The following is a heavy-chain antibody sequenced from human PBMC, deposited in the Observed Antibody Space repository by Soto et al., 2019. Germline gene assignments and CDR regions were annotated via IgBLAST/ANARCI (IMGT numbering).Heavy chain of an antibody. D-gene: IGHD2-21*02. J-gene: IGHJ6*02. CDR2: IDPADSGT. Sequence: GESLKISCKGSGYSFITYWIAWVRQKPGKGLEWMGIIDPADSGTKYSPSFQGQVTMTREMSTNTAYLELSGLRSDDTADDTAVYYCAKSNYGGDDYFQYGLDVWGQGTTVTVS. CDR1: GYSFITYW. CDR3: VYYCAKSNYGGDDYFQYGLDV. V-gene: IGHV5-51*01.